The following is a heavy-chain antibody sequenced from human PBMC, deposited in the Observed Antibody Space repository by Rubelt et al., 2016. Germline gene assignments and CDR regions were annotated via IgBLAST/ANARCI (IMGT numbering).Heavy chain of an antibody. J-gene: IGHJ5*02. CDR2: VNHNGNT. Sequence: QVQLQQWGAGLLNPSETLSLTCAVYGGSFNNYYWFWIRQPPGKGLEWIGEVNHNGNTNYNPSLKSRVTISVDTSKNQFSLKLSSVTAADTAVYYCARSESGIAAAPDWFDPWGQGALVTVSS. D-gene: IGHD6-13*01. V-gene: IGHV4-34*01. CDR3: ARSESGIAAAPDWFDP. CDR1: GGSFNNYY.